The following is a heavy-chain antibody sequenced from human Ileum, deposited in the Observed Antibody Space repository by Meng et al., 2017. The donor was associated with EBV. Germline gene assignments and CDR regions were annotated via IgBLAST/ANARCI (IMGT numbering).Heavy chain of an antibody. J-gene: IGHJ4*02. V-gene: IGHV4-4*02. CDR1: GGSFSSSNW. CDR3: ARASVGTTPGDY. CDR2: ISHSGST. Sequence: QVPLQESGPGLVEPSGXXXXXCAVSGGSFSSSNWWSWVRQTPGKGLEWIGEISHSGSTHYNPSLKSRVTISVDKSKNQFSLKLSSVTAADTAVYYCARASVGTTPGDYWGQGTLVTVSS. D-gene: IGHD1-26*01.